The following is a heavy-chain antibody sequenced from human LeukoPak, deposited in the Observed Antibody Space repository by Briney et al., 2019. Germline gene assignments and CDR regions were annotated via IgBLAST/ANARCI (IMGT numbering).Heavy chain of an antibody. V-gene: IGHV3-21*04. J-gene: IGHJ6*03. D-gene: IGHD1-26*01. CDR2: TSSSSSYI. CDR1: GFTFSSYS. CDR3: ARGVGTTIGYYYYYMDV. Sequence: GGSLRLSCAASGFTFSSYSMNWVRQAPGKGLEWVSSTSSSSSYIYYADSVKGRFTISRDNAKNSLFLQLNSLRAEDTAVYYCARGVGTTIGYYYYYMDVWGKGTTVTVSS.